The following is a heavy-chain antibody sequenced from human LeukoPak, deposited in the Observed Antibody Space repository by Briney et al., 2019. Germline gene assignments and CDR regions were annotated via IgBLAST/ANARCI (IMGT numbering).Heavy chain of an antibody. CDR2: IIPILGIA. J-gene: IGHJ5*02. Sequence: GASVKISSKASGGTSISYAISWGRQAPGQRRQWRGRIIPILGIANYAQKFQGRVTLTADKSTTTAYMELSSLRSEDTAVYSCARLSVFGGSGSYYIVGGFDPWGQGTLVTVSS. CDR1: GGTSISYA. V-gene: IGHV1-69*04. D-gene: IGHD3-10*01. CDR3: ARLSVFGGSGSYYIVGGFDP.